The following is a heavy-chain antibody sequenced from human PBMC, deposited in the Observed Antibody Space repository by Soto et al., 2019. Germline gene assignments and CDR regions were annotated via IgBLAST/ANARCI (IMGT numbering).Heavy chain of an antibody. V-gene: IGHV1-8*01. D-gene: IGHD3-10*01. Sequence: QVQLVQSGAELKKPGASVKVSCKASGYTFSNYDMNWVRQATGQGAGWIGWVNPNNGDTGYAQKFQGRVTLTTDISTTTAYMELTXLRSEDTAIYYCAKVSRKGSAIDFDYWGQGTLITVSS. J-gene: IGHJ4*02. CDR3: AKVSRKGSAIDFDY. CDR2: VNPNNGDT. CDR1: GYTFSNYD.